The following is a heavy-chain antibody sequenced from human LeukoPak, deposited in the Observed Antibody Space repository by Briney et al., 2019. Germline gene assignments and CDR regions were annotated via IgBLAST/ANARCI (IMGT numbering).Heavy chain of an antibody. Sequence: ASVKVSRKASGGTFSSYAISWVRQAPGQGLEWMGGIIPIFGTANYAQKFQGRVTITADESTSTAYMELSSLRSEDTAVYYCARDSGSYSGYDNFDYWGQGTLVTVSS. CDR3: ARDSGSYSGYDNFDY. CDR1: GGTFSSYA. J-gene: IGHJ4*02. D-gene: IGHD5-12*01. CDR2: IIPIFGTA. V-gene: IGHV1-69*01.